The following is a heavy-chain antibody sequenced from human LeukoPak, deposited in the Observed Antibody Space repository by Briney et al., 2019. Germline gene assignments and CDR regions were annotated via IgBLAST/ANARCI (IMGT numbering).Heavy chain of an antibody. D-gene: IGHD6-13*01. Sequence: PGRSLRLSCAASGFTFDDYAMHWVRQAPGKGLEWVSGISWNSGSIGHADSVKGRFTISRDNAKNSLYLQMNSLRAEDTALYYCAKDGRDGIAAAGSGYSFDYWGQGTLVTVSS. J-gene: IGHJ4*02. CDR1: GFTFDDYA. CDR3: AKDGRDGIAAAGSGYSFDY. CDR2: ISWNSGSI. V-gene: IGHV3-9*01.